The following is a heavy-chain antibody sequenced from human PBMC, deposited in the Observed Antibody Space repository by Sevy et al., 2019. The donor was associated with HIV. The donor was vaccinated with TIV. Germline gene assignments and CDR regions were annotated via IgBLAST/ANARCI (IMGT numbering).Heavy chain of an antibody. D-gene: IGHD5-12*01. J-gene: IGHJ4*02. Sequence: GGSLRLSCAASGFTFSSYWMNWVRQAPGKGLEWVANIKQDRSEKYYVDSVKGRFTISRDNAKNSLYLQMNSLRAEDTAVYYCAREVEMATTYFDYWGQGTLVTVSS. CDR3: AREVEMATTYFDY. CDR2: IKQDRSEK. V-gene: IGHV3-7*01. CDR1: GFTFSSYW.